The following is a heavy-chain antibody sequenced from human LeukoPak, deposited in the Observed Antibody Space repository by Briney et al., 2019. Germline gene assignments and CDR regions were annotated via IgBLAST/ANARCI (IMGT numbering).Heavy chain of an antibody. CDR1: GYTFTSYD. CDR2: MNPNSGNT. V-gene: IGHV1-8*01. D-gene: IGHD3-22*01. CDR3: ARLWGNYYDSSGYGMGVLSFDI. J-gene: IGHJ3*02. Sequence: ASVKVSCKASGYTFTSYDINWVRQATGQGLEWMGWMNPNSGNTGYAQKFQGRVTMTRNTSISTAYMELSSLRSEDTAVYYCARLWGNYYDSSGYGMGVLSFDIWGQGTMVTVSS.